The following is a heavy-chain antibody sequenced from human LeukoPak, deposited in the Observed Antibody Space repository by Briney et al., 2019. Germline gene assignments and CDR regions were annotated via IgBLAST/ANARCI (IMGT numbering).Heavy chain of an antibody. V-gene: IGHV3-23*01. CDR3: AKRRLGRDGYSRALFDY. CDR1: GFTFSSYA. CDR2: ISGSGGST. J-gene: IGHJ4*02. Sequence: GGSLRLSCAASGFTFSSYAMSWVRQAPGKGLEWVSAISGSGGSTYYADSVKGRFTISRDNPKNTLYLQMNSLRAEDTAVYYCAKRRLGRDGYSRALFDYWGQGILVTVSS. D-gene: IGHD5-24*01.